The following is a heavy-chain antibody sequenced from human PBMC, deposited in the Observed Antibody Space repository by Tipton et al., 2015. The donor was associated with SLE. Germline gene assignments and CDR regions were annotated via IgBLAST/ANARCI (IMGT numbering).Heavy chain of an antibody. CDR3: ARDETLLSLPIFDY. CDR1: GYSISSGYY. Sequence: TLSLTCTVSGYSISSGYYWGWIRQPPGKGLEWIGSIYHSGSTYYNPSLKSRVTISVDTSKNQFSLKLSSVTAADTAVYYCARDETLLSLPIFDYWGQGTLVTVSS. CDR2: IYHSGST. J-gene: IGHJ4*02. V-gene: IGHV4-38-2*02. D-gene: IGHD2/OR15-2a*01.